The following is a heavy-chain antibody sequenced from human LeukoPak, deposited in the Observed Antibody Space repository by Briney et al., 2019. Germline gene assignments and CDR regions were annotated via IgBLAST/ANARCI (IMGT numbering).Heavy chain of an antibody. CDR3: VSLSGVPED. J-gene: IGHJ1*01. V-gene: IGHV3-7*01. D-gene: IGHD7-27*01. CDR2: IRDDGSEI. Sequence: GGSLRLSYAASGFTFSTYRMNWVRQAPGKGLEWLASIRDDGSEIYYVDSVKGRFTISRDNVKNSVSLQMNGLRVEDTAMYFCVSLSGVPEDWGEGTLVTVPS. CDR1: GFTFSTYR.